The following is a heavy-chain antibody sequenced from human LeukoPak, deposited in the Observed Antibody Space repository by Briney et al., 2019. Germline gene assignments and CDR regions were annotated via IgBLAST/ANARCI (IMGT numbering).Heavy chain of an antibody. CDR1: GFTLSSYA. CDR3: AKYEAYYYDSSGCLDY. D-gene: IGHD3-22*01. Sequence: GGSLRLSCAASGFTLSSYAMSWVRQAPGKGLEWVSAISGSGGSTYYADSVKGRFTISRDNSKNTLYLQMNSLRAEDTAVYYCAKYEAYYYDSSGCLDYWGQGTLVTVSS. J-gene: IGHJ4*02. CDR2: ISGSGGST. V-gene: IGHV3-23*01.